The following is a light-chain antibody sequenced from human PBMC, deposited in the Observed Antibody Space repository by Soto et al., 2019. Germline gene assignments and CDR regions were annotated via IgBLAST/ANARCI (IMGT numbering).Light chain of an antibody. CDR3: QQYGSSPIT. CDR1: QSVINSY. V-gene: IGKV3D-20*01. Sequence: EVVLTQSPGTLSFSSGERATLSCRASQSVINSYLAWYQQKPGLAPRLLIYDASSRATGIPDRFSGSGSGTDFTLTISRLEPEDFAVYYCQQYGSSPITFGQGTRLEIK. J-gene: IGKJ5*01. CDR2: DAS.